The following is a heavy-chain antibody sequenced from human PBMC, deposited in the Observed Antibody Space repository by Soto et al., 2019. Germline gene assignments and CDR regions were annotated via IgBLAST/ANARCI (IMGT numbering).Heavy chain of an antibody. CDR3: ARDSHHPHSSGWYPPYGMAV. CDR2: IYYSGST. Sequence: PSETLSLTCTVSGGSISSGGYYWSWIRQHPGKGLEWIGYIYYSGSTYYNPSLKSRVTISVDTSKNQFSLKLSSVTAADTAVYYCARDSHHPHSSGWYPPYGMAVWGQGTTVTVSS. CDR1: GGSISSGGYY. D-gene: IGHD6-19*01. J-gene: IGHJ6*02. V-gene: IGHV4-31*03.